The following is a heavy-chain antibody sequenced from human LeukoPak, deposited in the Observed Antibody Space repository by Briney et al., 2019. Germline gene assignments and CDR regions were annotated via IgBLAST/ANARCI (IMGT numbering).Heavy chain of an antibody. D-gene: IGHD2-8*01. CDR2: MNPNSGNT. V-gene: IGHV1-8*01. CDR1: GYTFTSYD. CDR3: ARGRILYSTPRLFDP. J-gene: IGHJ5*02. Sequence: ASVKVSCKASGYTFTSYDINWVRQAPGQGLEWMGWMNPNSGNTDYAQKFQGRVTMTRNNSISTAYMQLSSLRSEDTAVYYCARGRILYSTPRLFDPWGQGTLVTVSS.